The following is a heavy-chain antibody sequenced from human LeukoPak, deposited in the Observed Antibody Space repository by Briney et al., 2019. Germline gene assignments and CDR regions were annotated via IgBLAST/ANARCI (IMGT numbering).Heavy chain of an antibody. D-gene: IGHD3-10*01. V-gene: IGHV3-7*01. Sequence: GGSLRLSCVASGLSFSSLWMSWVRQAPGKGLEWVANIKEDGSEKYYVDSVKGRFTISRDNAKNMVYLQMNSLRAEDTAMYYCARATTYFYGSVTYDWFDPWGQGTLVTVSS. CDR2: IKEDGSEK. CDR1: GLSFSSLW. CDR3: ARATTYFYGSVTYDWFDP. J-gene: IGHJ5*02.